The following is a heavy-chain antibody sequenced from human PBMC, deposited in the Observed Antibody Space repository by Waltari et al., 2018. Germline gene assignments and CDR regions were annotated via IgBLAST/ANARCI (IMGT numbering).Heavy chain of an antibody. D-gene: IGHD3-10*01. V-gene: IGHV1-58*01. CDR3: AALSGSGSYYPFDY. CDR1: GFNFTSSA. J-gene: IGHJ4*02. Sequence: QMQLVQSGPEVKKPGTSVKVSCKASGFNFTSSAVQWVRQARGQRLEWIGWIVVGSGNTNYAQKFQERVTITRDMSTSTAYMELSSLRSEDTAVYYCAALSGSGSYYPFDYWGQGTLVTVSS. CDR2: IVVGSGNT.